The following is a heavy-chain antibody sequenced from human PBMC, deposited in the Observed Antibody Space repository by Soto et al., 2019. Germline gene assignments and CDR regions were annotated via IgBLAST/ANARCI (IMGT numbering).Heavy chain of an antibody. J-gene: IGHJ3*02. V-gene: IGHV4-59*08. CDR1: GGSISSYY. Sequence: ETLSLTCTVSGGSISSYYWSWIRQPPGKGLEWIGYIYYSGSTNYNPSLKSRVTISVDTSKNQFSLKLSSVTAADTAVYYCARAFGGVIVTIRPPGAFDIWGQGTMVTVSS. CDR2: IYYSGST. D-gene: IGHD3-16*02. CDR3: ARAFGGVIVTIRPPGAFDI.